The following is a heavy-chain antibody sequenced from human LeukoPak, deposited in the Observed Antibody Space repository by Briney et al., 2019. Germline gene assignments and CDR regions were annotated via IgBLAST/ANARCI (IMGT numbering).Heavy chain of an antibody. CDR1: GYSFTGYW. Sequence: GESLKISCKGSGYSFTGYWIGWVRQMPGKGLEWMGIIYPGDSDTRYSPSFQGQVTISADKSISTAYLQWSSLKASDTAMYYCARRYYGSGSYYAFDIWGQGTMVTVSS. J-gene: IGHJ3*02. CDR2: IYPGDSDT. V-gene: IGHV5-51*01. CDR3: ARRYYGSGSYYAFDI. D-gene: IGHD3-10*01.